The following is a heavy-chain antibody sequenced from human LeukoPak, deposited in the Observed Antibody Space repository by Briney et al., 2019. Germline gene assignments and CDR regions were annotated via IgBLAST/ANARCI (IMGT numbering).Heavy chain of an antibody. J-gene: IGHJ4*02. CDR3: ASEGTTFSSFDY. Sequence: PSETLSLTCTVSGYSISSGYYWGWIRQPPGKGLEWIGSIYHSGSTCYNPSLKSRVTISVDTSKNQFSLKLSSVTAADTAVYYCASEGTTFSSFDYWGQGTLVTVSS. CDR1: GYSISSGYY. CDR2: IYHSGST. D-gene: IGHD1-1*01. V-gene: IGHV4-38-2*02.